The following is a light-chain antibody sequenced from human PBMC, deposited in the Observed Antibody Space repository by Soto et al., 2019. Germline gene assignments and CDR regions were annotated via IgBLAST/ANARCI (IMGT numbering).Light chain of an antibody. V-gene: IGLV4-69*01. Sequence: QLVLTQSPSASASLGASVKLTCTLSSGHSNDAIAWHQQQPEKGPRYLMKLNSDGIHSKGDGIPDRFSGSSSGAERYLTISSLQSEDEADYYCQTWGTGIQVFGTGTKLTVL. CDR1: SGHSNDA. CDR3: QTWGTGIQV. CDR2: LNSDGIH. J-gene: IGLJ1*01.